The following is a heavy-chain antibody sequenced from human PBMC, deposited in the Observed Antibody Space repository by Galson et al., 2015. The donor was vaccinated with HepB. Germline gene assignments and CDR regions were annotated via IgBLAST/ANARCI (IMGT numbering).Heavy chain of an antibody. CDR1: GFTFSNAW. CDR2: IKSKTDGGTT. CDR3: TTRGWLYYYDSSGYRGYVDY. Sequence: SLRLSCAASGFTFSNAWMNWVRQAPGKGLEWVGRIKSKTDGGTTDYAAPVKGRFTISRDDSKNTLYLQMNSLKTEDTAVYYCTTRGWLYYYDSSGYRGYVDYWDQGTLVTVSS. V-gene: IGHV3-15*07. J-gene: IGHJ4*02. D-gene: IGHD3-22*01.